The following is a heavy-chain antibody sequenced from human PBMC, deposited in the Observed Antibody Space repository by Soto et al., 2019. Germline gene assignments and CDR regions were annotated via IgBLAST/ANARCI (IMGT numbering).Heavy chain of an antibody. CDR2: ISGSGGST. CDR3: AKMFRRGYYYYGMDV. CDR1: GFTFSSYA. V-gene: IGHV3-23*01. J-gene: IGHJ6*02. Sequence: SLRLSCAASGFTFSSYAMSWVRQAPGKGLEWVSAISGSGGSTYYADSVKGRFTISRDNSKNTLYLQMNSLRAEDTAVYYCAKMFRRGYYYYGMDVWGQGTTVTVSS. D-gene: IGHD3-10*02.